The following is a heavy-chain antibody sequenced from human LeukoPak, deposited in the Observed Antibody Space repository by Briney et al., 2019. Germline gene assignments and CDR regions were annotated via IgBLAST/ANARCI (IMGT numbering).Heavy chain of an antibody. CDR3: ARDEAIFGVVDNFDY. CDR2: ISSSSSYI. V-gene: IGHV3-21*01. Sequence: GGSLRLSCAASGFTFSSYIMNWVRQAPGKGLEWVSSISSSSSYIYYADSVKGRFTISRDNAKNSLYLQMNSPRAEDTAVYYCARDEAIFGVVDNFDYWGQGTLVTVSS. J-gene: IGHJ4*02. D-gene: IGHD3-3*01. CDR1: GFTFSSYI.